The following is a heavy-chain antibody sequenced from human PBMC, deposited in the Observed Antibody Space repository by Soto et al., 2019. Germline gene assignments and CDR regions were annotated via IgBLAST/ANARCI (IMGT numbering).Heavy chain of an antibody. V-gene: IGHV3-74*01. CDR1: GFTFSDYW. D-gene: IGHD3-9*01. Sequence: PGGSLRLSCAASGFTFSDYWMNWVRQAPGKGLVWVSRIDSDGSSTSYADSVKGRFTISRDNSKNTLYLQMNSLRAEDTAVYYCAKDLDRQAFDIWGQGTMVTVSS. J-gene: IGHJ3*02. CDR3: AKDLDRQAFDI. CDR2: IDSDGSST.